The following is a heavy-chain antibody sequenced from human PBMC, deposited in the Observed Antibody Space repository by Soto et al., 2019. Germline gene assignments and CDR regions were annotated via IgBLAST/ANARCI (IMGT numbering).Heavy chain of an antibody. J-gene: IGHJ6*02. CDR2: IIPIFGTA. D-gene: IGHD3-22*01. V-gene: IGHV1-69*13. CDR3: AFGRLLASYYYYYGMDV. CDR1: GGTFSSYA. Sequence: SVKVSCKASGGTFSSYAISWVRQAPGQGLEWMGGIIPIFGTANYAQKFQGRVTITADESTSTAYMELSSLRSEDTAAYYCAFGRLLASYYYYYGMDVWGQGTTVTVSS.